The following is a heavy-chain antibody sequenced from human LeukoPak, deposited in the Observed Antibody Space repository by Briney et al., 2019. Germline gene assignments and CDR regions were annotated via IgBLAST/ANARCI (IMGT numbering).Heavy chain of an antibody. Sequence: PSETLSLTCTVSGGSISSYYWSWIRQPAGKGLEWIGRIYTSGSTIYNPSLKSRVTMSVDTSKNQFSLKLSSVTAADTAVYYCARDLRYYDFWSGYPYSYYYYDMDVWGQGTTVTVSS. V-gene: IGHV4-4*07. D-gene: IGHD3-3*01. CDR2: IYTSGST. J-gene: IGHJ6*02. CDR1: GGSISSYY. CDR3: ARDLRYYDFWSGYPYSYYYYDMDV.